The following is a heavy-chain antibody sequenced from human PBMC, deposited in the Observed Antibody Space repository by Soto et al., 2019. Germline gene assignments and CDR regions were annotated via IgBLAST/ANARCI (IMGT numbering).Heavy chain of an antibody. V-gene: IGHV3-48*02. CDR2: ISSDSRTI. Sequence: GGSLRLSCVASGCSLSDYAVNWVRQAPGKGLEWVSFISSDSRTIYYADSVEGRFTVSRDNARNSVSLQMDSLRDEDAAVYYCARIKLVEWFFINVDVYDMDVRGQGTPVTVSS. CDR1: GCSLSDYA. J-gene: IGHJ6*02. D-gene: IGHD3-3*01. CDR3: ARIKLVEWFFINVDVYDMDV.